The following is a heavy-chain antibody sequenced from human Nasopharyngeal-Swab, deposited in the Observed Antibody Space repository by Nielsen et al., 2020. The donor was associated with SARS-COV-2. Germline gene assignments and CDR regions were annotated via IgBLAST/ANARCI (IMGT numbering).Heavy chain of an antibody. CDR2: ISSSSSYI. D-gene: IGHD3-22*01. CDR3: ARDSYYYDSSGMGPCAFDI. CDR1: GFTFSSYS. J-gene: IGHJ3*02. V-gene: IGHV3-21*01. Sequence: GGSLRLSCAASGFTFSSYSMNWVRQAPGKGLEWVSSISSSSSYIYYADSVKGRFTTSRDNAKNSLYLQMNSLRAEDTAVYYCARDSYYYDSSGMGPCAFDIWGQGTMVTVSS.